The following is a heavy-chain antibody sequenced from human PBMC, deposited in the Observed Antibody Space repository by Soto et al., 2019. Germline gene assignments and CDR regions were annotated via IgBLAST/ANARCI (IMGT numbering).Heavy chain of an antibody. D-gene: IGHD5-12*01. V-gene: IGHV1-69*04. Sequence: SVKVSCKASGGTFSSYTISWVRQAPGQGLEWMGRIIPILGIANYAQKFQGRVTITADKSTSTAYMELSSLRSEDTAVYYCAREKDGYNFDYWGQGTLVTVSS. CDR2: IIPILGIA. CDR3: AREKDGYNFDY. J-gene: IGHJ4*02. CDR1: GGTFSSYT.